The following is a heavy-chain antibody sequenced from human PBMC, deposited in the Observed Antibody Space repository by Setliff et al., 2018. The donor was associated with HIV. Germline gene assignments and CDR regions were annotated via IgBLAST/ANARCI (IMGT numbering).Heavy chain of an antibody. Sequence: ASVKVSCKASGYTFSDYGISWVRQAPGQGLEWMGWISAYNGKTNSAQKVQGRVTMTTDTSTSTAYMELGSLRSDDTAVYYCAGYALRYFDWLGSWFDPWGQGTLVTVSS. CDR1: GYTFSDYG. CDR3: AGYALRYFDWLGSWFDP. D-gene: IGHD3-9*01. J-gene: IGHJ5*02. CDR2: ISAYNGKT. V-gene: IGHV1-18*01.